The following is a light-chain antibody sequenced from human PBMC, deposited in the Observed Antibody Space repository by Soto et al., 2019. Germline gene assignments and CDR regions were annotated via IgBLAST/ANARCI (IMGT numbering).Light chain of an antibody. J-gene: IGKJ1*01. Sequence: EIVLTQSPGTLSLSPGERATLSCRASQSVSSTYLAWYQQKPGQAPRLLIYGASSRATGIPDRFSGSGSGTDFTLTIRRLEPEDFAVYYWQQYGSSPQTFGQGTKVE. V-gene: IGKV3-20*01. CDR1: QSVSSTY. CDR2: GAS. CDR3: QQYGSSPQT.